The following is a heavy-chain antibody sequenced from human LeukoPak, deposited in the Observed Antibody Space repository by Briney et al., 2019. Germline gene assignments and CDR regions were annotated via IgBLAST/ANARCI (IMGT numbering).Heavy chain of an antibody. V-gene: IGHV4-38-2*02. Sequence: SETLSLTCAVSGYSISSGYYRGWIRQPPGKGLEWIGSIYHSGSTYYNPSLKSRVTISVDTSKNQFSLKLSSVTAADTAVYYCAREVEWELLPYYFDYWGQGTLVTVSS. CDR1: GYSISSGYY. CDR2: IYHSGST. CDR3: AREVEWELLPYYFDY. D-gene: IGHD1-26*01. J-gene: IGHJ4*02.